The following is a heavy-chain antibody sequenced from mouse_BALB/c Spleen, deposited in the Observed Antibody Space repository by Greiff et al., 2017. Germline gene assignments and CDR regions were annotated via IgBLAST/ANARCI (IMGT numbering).Heavy chain of an antibody. CDR3: ARGDGSSYESAMDD. CDR2: IWAGGST. CDR1: GFSLTSYG. D-gene: IGHD1-1*01. J-gene: IGHJ4*01. V-gene: IGHV2-9*02. Sequence: VMLVESGPGLVAPSQSLSITCTVSGFSLTSYGVHWVRQPPGKGLEWLGVIWAGGSTNYNSALMSRLSISKDNSKSQVFLKMNSLQTDDTAMYYCARGDGSSYESAMDDWGQGTSVTVSS.